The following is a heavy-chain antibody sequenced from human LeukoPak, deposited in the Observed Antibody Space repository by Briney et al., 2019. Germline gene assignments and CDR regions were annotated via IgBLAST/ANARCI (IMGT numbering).Heavy chain of an antibody. Sequence: GGSLRLSCAASGFTFSSYAMTWVRQAPGKGLERVSAISDSGGSTYYADSVKGRFTISRDNSKNTLYLQMNSLRAEDTAVYYCAKSINSDYSPLDYWGQGTLVTVSS. CDR1: GFTFSSYA. D-gene: IGHD6-25*01. CDR3: AKSINSDYSPLDY. V-gene: IGHV3-23*01. J-gene: IGHJ4*02. CDR2: ISDSGGST.